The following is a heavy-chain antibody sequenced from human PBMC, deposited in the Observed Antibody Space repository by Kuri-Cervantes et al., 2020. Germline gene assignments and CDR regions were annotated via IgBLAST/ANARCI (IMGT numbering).Heavy chain of an antibody. V-gene: IGHV3-33*08. CDR1: EFTFSSSW. CDR2: IWYDGSNK. J-gene: IGHJ4*02. CDR3: TTDLSTVVTHNNDY. Sequence: GGSLRLSCAASEFTFSSSWMHWVCQAPEKGLEWVAVIWYDGSNKYYADSVKGRFTISRDNSKNTLYLQMNSLRAEDTAVYYCTTDLSTVVTHNNDYWGQGTLVTVSS. D-gene: IGHD4-23*01.